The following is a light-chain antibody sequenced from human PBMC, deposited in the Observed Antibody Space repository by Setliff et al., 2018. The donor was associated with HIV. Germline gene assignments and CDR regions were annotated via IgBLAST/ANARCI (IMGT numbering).Light chain of an antibody. CDR2: DVS. Sequence: QSVLTQPASVYGSPGQSITISCTGTSSDIGGYNYVSWYQQHPGKAPKLMIYDVSDRPSGVSNRFSGSKSGNTASLTISGLQAEDEADYSCSSYTSTSTLYVFGTGTKVTVL. V-gene: IGLV2-14*03. CDR3: SSYTSTSTLYV. J-gene: IGLJ1*01. CDR1: SSDIGGYNY.